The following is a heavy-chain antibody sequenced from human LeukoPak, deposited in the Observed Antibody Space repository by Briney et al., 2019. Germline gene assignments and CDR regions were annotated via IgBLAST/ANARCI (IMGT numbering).Heavy chain of an antibody. CDR1: AFTVIIVA. CDR2: ISGSGGST. V-gene: IGHV3-23*01. CDR3: AKGGGATLFSSFDY. D-gene: IGHD1-26*01. J-gene: IGHJ4*02. Sequence: PGRCVRLACAAAAFTVIIVAIMSVRQAPRGGRGWDSAISGSGGSTYHADSVKCRFTISRDNSKNTLYLQMNSLRAEDTAVYYCAKGGGATLFSSFDYWGQGTLVTVSS.